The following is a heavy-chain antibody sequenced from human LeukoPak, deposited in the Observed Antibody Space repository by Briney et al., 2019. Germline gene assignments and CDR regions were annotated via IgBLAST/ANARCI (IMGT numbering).Heavy chain of an antibody. V-gene: IGHV1-2*02. J-gene: IGHJ4*02. CDR1: GYTFTVHF. D-gene: IGHD6-13*01. Sequence: VASVKVSCKTSGYTFTVHFMYWVRQAPGQGLEWMGWINPNTGGTNYAQKFQGRVTMTRDTSSSTAYMELTRLTSDDTAVYYCARGGAPGQQLDYWGPGTLVTVSS. CDR3: ARGGAPGQQLDY. CDR2: INPNTGGT.